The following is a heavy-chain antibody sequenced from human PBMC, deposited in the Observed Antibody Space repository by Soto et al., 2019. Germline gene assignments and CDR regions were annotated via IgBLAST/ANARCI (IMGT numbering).Heavy chain of an antibody. CDR3: AKARHSTSWYGLEADL. J-gene: IGHJ4*02. CDR1: GFIFSDYA. V-gene: IGHV3-30*09. CDR2: ISYGGDNK. Sequence: VQLLESGGGLVQPGGSLRLSCAASGFIFSDYAMHWVRQAPGKGLEWVAVISYGGDNKYYADSVRGRFAISRDNLKNTLDLQMNSLNPEDTAVYHCAKARHSTSWYGLEADLWGQGTLVTVSS. D-gene: IGHD6-13*01.